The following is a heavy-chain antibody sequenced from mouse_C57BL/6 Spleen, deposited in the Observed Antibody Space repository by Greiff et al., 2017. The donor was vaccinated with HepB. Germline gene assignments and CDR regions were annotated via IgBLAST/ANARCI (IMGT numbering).Heavy chain of an antibody. CDR3: AREKGNYGSWYFDV. V-gene: IGHV1-22*01. Sequence: VQLKESGPELVKPGASVKMSCKASGYTFTDYNMHWVKQSHGKSLEWIGYINPNNGGTSYNQKFKGKATLTVNKSSSTAYMELRSLTSEDSAVYYCAREKGNYGSWYFDVWGTGTTVTVSS. CDR1: GYTFTDYN. D-gene: IGHD2-1*01. CDR2: INPNNGGT. J-gene: IGHJ1*03.